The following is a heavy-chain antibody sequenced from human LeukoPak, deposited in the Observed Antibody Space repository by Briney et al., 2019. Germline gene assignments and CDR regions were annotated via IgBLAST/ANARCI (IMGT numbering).Heavy chain of an antibody. J-gene: IGHJ4*02. D-gene: IGHD2-21*02. CDR2: ISGSGGST. CDR1: GFTFSSYA. CDR3: AKKSYRVVTASSIDY. Sequence: GGCLRLSCAASGFTFSSYAMSWVRQAPGKGLEWVSAISGSGGSTYYADSVKGRFTISRDNSKNTLYLQMNSLRAEDTAVYYCAKKSYRVVTASSIDYWGQGTLVTVSS. V-gene: IGHV3-23*01.